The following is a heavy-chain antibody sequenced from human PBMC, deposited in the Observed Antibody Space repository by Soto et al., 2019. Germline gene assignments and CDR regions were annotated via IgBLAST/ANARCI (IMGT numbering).Heavy chain of an antibody. V-gene: IGHV3-23*01. D-gene: IGHD1-26*01. CDR3: AKDQGWEQDPGYYYYGMDV. J-gene: IGHJ6*02. CDR2: ISAGGADR. Sequence: GGSLRLSCAASGFTFRNYPMSWVRLAPGKGLEWVSAISAGGADRHYADSVKGRFTISRDNSKNTLYLQMNSLRAEDTAVYYCAKDQGWEQDPGYYYYGMDVWGQGTTVTVSS. CDR1: GFTFRNYP.